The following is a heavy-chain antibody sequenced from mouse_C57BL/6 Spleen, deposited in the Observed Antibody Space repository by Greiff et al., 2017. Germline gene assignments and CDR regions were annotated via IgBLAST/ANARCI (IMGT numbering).Heavy chain of an antibody. J-gene: IGHJ2*01. V-gene: IGHV5-4*01. D-gene: IGHD2-3*01. CDR2: ISDGGSYT. CDR3: ARDGDGYSYFDY. Sequence: EVKVVESGGGLVQPGGSLKLSCAASGFTFSSYAMSWVRQTPEKRLEWVATISDGGSYTYYPDNVKGRFTISRDNAKNNLYLQMSHLKSEDTAMYYCARDGDGYSYFDYWGQGTTLTVSS. CDR1: GFTFSSYA.